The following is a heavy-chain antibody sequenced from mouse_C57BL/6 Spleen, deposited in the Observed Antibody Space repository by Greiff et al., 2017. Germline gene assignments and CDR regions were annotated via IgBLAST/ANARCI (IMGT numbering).Heavy chain of an antibody. CDR2: IDPSDSYT. D-gene: IGHD4-1*01. CDR3: ARSANWYYFDY. Sequence: QVQLQQPGAELVKPGASVKLSCKASGYTFTSYWMQWVKQRPGQGLEWIGEIDPSDSYTNYNQKFKGKATLTVDTSSSTAYMQLSSLTSEDSAVYDCARSANWYYFDYWGQGTTLTVSS. V-gene: IGHV1-50*01. J-gene: IGHJ2*01. CDR1: GYTFTSYW.